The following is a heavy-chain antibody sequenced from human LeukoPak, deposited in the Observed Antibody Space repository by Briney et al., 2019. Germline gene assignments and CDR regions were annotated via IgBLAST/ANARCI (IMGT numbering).Heavy chain of an antibody. CDR3: TRDASIWFGREFDY. Sequence: ASVKVSCKASGYTFTSYDINWVRQAPGQGLEWMGWMNPNNGNTGYARKFRGRVTMTRNTSITTAYMELSSLRSEDTAVYYCTRDASIWFGREFDYWGQGTLVTVSS. D-gene: IGHD3-10*01. CDR2: MNPNNGNT. CDR1: GYTFTSYD. V-gene: IGHV1-8*01. J-gene: IGHJ4*02.